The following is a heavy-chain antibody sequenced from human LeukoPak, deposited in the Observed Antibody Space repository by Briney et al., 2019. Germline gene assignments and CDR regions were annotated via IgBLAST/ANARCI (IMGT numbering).Heavy chain of an antibody. V-gene: IGHV3-53*05. CDR3: ARDRSWAFDY. CDR2: TYNGGNT. J-gene: IGHJ4*02. D-gene: IGHD7-27*01. Sequence: GGSLRLSCAASGFTVSSNYMSWVRQAPGKGLEWVSVTYNGGNTYYADSVKGRFTMSRDNSKNTLYLQMNSLRPEDTAVYYCARDRSWAFDYWGQGTLVTVS. CDR1: GFTVSSNY.